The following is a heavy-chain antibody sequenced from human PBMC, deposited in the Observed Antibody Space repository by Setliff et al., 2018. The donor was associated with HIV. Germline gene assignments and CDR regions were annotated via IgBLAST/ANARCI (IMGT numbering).Heavy chain of an antibody. D-gene: IGHD2-15*01. CDR3: AADRIVLGDY. Sequence: PGGSLRLSCAASGFTFSDYYMSWIRQAPGKGLEWVSYISSSGSTIYYVDSVKGRFTISRDNAKNTLYLQMNSLRVEDTAVYYCAADRIVLGDYWGQGTLVTVSS. CDR1: GFTFSDYY. V-gene: IGHV3-11*04. CDR2: ISSSGSTI. J-gene: IGHJ4*02.